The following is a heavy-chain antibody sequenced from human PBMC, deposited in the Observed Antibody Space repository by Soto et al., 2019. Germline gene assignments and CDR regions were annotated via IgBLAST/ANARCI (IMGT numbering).Heavy chain of an antibody. CDR1: GGTFSSYG. J-gene: IGHJ4*02. D-gene: IGHD2-8*01. CDR3: ARTPVVTVYYFDN. V-gene: IGHV1-69*01. CDR2: IIPIFDTT. Sequence: QVQLVQTGAEVKKPGSSVNVSCKASGGTFSSYGISWVRQAPGQGLEWMGGIIPIFDTTNYAQKFQGRVTITADESTSTAYMELSSLRSEDTAVYYCARTPVVTVYYFDNWGQGTLVTASS.